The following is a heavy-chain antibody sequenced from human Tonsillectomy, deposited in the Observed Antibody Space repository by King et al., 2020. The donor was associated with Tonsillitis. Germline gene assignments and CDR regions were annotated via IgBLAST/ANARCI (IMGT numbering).Heavy chain of an antibody. J-gene: IGHJ4*02. CDR3: ARDRSSHFDS. CDR1: GYTFIAYY. CDR2: IDPNTGDT. V-gene: IGHV1-2*02. Sequence: VQLVESGAEVKQPGASVKVSCKSSGYTFIAYYLQWVRQAPGQGLEWMGWIDPNTGDTRSAQKFQGRVTLTRDTSMSTASMELHSLTSDDTALYFCARDRSSHFDSWGRGTLVTVSS.